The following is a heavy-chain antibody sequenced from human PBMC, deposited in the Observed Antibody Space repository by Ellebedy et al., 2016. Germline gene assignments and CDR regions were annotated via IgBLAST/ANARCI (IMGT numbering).Heavy chain of an antibody. D-gene: IGHD2-21*02. J-gene: IGHJ2*01. Sequence: GGSLRLSCPAPGFTFSSYWMHWVRQGPGKGLVWVSRINSDGSSTNYADSVKGRFTISRDNAKNTLYLQMNSLRAEDTAVYYCARGYCGGDCYWWYFDLWGRGTLVTVSS. CDR1: GFTFSSYW. CDR3: ARGYCGGDCYWWYFDL. CDR2: INSDGSST. V-gene: IGHV3-74*01.